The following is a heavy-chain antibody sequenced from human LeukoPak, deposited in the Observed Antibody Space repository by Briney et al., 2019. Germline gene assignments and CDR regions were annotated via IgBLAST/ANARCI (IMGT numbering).Heavy chain of an antibody. CDR1: GGTFSSYA. CDR3: ARVPLPLPNWFDP. V-gene: IGHV1-69*13. CDR2: IIPIFGTA. Sequence: SVKVSCKASGGTFSSYAISWVRQAPGQGLEWMGGIIPIFGTANYVQKFQGRVTITADESTSTAYMELSSLRSEDTAVYYCARVPLPLPNWFDPWGQGTLVTVSS. J-gene: IGHJ5*02.